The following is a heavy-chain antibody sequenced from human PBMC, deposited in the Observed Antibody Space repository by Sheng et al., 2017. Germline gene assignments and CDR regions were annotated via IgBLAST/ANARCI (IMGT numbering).Heavy chain of an antibody. D-gene: IGHD1-26*01. Sequence: EVQLVESGGDLVQPGESLRLSCAASGFSFSITWMSWVRQAPGKGLEWVGRIKSETDGGTTEYAAHVKGRFTISRDNSKDMLFLEMNSLKSEDSAVYYCTTDQVGFGMDVWGRGTTVIVSS. V-gene: IGHV3-15*01. CDR2: IKSETDGGTT. J-gene: IGHJ6*02. CDR3: TTDQVGFGMDV. CDR1: GFSFSITW.